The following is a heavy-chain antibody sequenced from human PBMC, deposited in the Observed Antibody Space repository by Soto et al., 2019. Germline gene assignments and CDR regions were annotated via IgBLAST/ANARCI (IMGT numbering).Heavy chain of an antibody. CDR2: IKQDGSEK. D-gene: IGHD6-13*01. CDR3: ARGRPGSSWYYYYYMDV. V-gene: IGHV3-7*01. CDR1: GFTFSSYW. Sequence: EVQLVESGGGLVQPGGSLRLSCAASGFTFSSYWMSWVRQAPGKGLEWVANIKQDGSEKYYVDSVKGRFTISRDNAKNSLYLQRNSLRAEDTAVYYCARGRPGSSWYYYYYMDVWGKGTTVTVSS. J-gene: IGHJ6*03.